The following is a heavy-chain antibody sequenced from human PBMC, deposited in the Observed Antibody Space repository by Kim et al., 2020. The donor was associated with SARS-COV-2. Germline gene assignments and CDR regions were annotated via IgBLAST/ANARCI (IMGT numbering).Heavy chain of an antibody. CDR2: MNPNSGNT. D-gene: IGHD2-15*01. CDR1: GYTFTSYD. J-gene: IGHJ6*02. V-gene: IGHV1-8*01. Sequence: ASVKVSCKASGYTFTSYDINWVRQATGQGLEWMGWMNPNSGNTGYAQKFQGRVTMTRNTSISTAYMELSSLRSEDTAVYYCARGDMALALYYYGMDVWGQGTTVTVSS. CDR3: ARGDMALALYYYGMDV.